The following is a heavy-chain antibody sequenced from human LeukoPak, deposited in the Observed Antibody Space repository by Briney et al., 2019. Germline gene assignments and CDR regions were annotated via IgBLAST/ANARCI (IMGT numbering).Heavy chain of an antibody. CDR2: IYYSGST. CDR1: GGSISSYY. V-gene: IGHV4-59*01. Sequence: PSETLSLTCTVSGGSISSYYWSWIRQPPGKGLEWIGYIYYSGSTNYNPSPKSRVTISVDTSKNQFSLKLSSVTAADTAVYYCARAAVRGVVDYWGQGTLVTVSS. CDR3: ARAAVRGVVDY. D-gene: IGHD3-10*01. J-gene: IGHJ4*02.